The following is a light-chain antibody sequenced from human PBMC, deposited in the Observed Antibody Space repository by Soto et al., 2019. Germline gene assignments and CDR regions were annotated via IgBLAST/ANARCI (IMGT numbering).Light chain of an antibody. CDR1: QSISSY. CDR2: DAS. J-gene: IGKJ4*01. Sequence: EIVLTQSPATLSVSAGERVTISCRASQSISSYLAWYQQKPGQAPKLLIYDASNRATGIPARFSGSGSGTDFTLTISSLEPEDCAVYYCQQRSNWPLTFGGGTKVEIK. CDR3: QQRSNWPLT. V-gene: IGKV3-11*01.